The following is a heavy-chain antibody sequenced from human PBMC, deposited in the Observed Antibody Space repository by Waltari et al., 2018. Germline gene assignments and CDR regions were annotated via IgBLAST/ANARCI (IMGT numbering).Heavy chain of an antibody. CDR2: IYYSGST. CDR1: GCSIRSSSYY. J-gene: IGHJ5*02. V-gene: IGHV4-39*07. Sequence: QLQLQESGPGLVKPSETLSLTCTVSGCSIRSSSYYWGWIRQPPGKGLEWIGSIYYSGSTYYNPSLKSRVTISVDTSKNQFSLKLSSVTAADTAVYYCARDIERFDPWGQGTLVTVSS. CDR3: ARDIERFDP.